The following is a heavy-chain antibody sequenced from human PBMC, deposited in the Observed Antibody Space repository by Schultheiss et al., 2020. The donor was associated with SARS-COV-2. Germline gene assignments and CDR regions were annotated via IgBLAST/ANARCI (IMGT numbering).Heavy chain of an antibody. CDR3: ASQSGGGFGY. Sequence: GGSLRLSCAASGFTFSSYGMHWVRQAPGKGLEWVAVISYDGSNKYYADSVKGRFTISRDNSKSTLYLQMNSLRAEDTAVYYCASQSGGGFGYWGQGTLVTVSS. V-gene: IGHV3-30*12. J-gene: IGHJ4*02. CDR1: GFTFSSYG. D-gene: IGHD3-16*01. CDR2: ISYDGSNK.